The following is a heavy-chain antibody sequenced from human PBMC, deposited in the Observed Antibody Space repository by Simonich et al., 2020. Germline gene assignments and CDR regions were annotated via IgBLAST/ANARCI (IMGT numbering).Heavy chain of an antibody. D-gene: IGHD6-6*01. CDR2: IDPEKGET. CDR1: GYTFTDYY. CDR3: ATGFEYSSSSWAFDI. V-gene: IGHV1-69-2*01. Sequence: EVQLVQSGAEVKKPGATVKISCKVSGYTFTDYYMHWVQQAPGKGFGWSGLIDPEKGETITAEKVQCRVTITADTSTDTAYMELSSLRSEDTAVYYCATGFEYSSSSWAFDIWGQGTMVTVSS. J-gene: IGHJ3*02.